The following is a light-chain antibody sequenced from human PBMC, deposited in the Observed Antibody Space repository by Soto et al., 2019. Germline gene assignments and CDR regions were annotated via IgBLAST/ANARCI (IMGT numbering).Light chain of an antibody. CDR1: EIFSSD. CDR3: QQYSSSPTWT. Sequence: ILLTQSPGTLSVSPGESVTLSCGASEIFSSDLAWYQQKPGQAPKLLGYAASTMPTGVPDRFSGGGSGTDFSLTTSRLEPEDSAVYYCQQYSSSPTWTFGQGTKVDIK. V-gene: IGKV3-20*01. CDR2: AAS. J-gene: IGKJ1*01.